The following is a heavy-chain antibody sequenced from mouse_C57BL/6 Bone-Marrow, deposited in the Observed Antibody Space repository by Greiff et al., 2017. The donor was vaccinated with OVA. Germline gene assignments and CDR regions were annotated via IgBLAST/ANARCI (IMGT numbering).Heavy chain of an antibody. CDR2: IDPEDGET. Sequence: EVKVVESGAELVKPGASVKLSCTASGFNIKDYLMHRVKQRTEQGLEWIGRIDPEDGETNYAPKFQGKATITADTSSNPAYLQLSSLTSEDTAVYYYARGRHYYGSSWDFDVWGTGTTVTVSS. CDR1: GFNIKDYL. CDR3: ARGRHYYGSSWDFDV. V-gene: IGHV14-2*01. J-gene: IGHJ1*03. D-gene: IGHD1-1*01.